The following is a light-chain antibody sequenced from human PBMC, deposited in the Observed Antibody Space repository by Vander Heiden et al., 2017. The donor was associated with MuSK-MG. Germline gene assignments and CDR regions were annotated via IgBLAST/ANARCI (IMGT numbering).Light chain of an antibody. CDR1: QTVSSY. CDR3: QQRSNWPLT. Sequence: DIVLTQSPATLSLSPGDRATLSCRASQTVSSYLAWYQQKPGQAPRLLIYDASNRATGIPARFSGSGSGTDFTLTISNLEPEDFAVYYCQQRSNWPLTLGGGTKVEIK. J-gene: IGKJ4*01. CDR2: DAS. V-gene: IGKV3-11*01.